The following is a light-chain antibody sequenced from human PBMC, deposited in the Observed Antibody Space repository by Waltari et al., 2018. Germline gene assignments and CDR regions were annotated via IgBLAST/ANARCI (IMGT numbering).Light chain of an antibody. CDR1: SSAVGNYDL. CDR3: CSYAGLGIYV. J-gene: IGLJ1*01. V-gene: IGLV2-23*02. CDR2: EVP. Sequence: QTGLTQPASVSGSPGQSITLSCTGTSSAVGNYDLVSWFQQYPGKAPKLMVYEVPRRASGVSDRFSGSKSGNTASLTIYGLQSEDEADYYCCSYAGLGIYVFGTGTKVTVL.